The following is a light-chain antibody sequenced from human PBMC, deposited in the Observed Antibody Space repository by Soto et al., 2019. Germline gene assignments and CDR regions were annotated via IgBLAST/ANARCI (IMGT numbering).Light chain of an antibody. CDR2: LAS. V-gene: IGKV1-39*01. J-gene: IGKJ4*01. CDR1: QKIHNF. CDR3: QQTLSNPRT. Sequence: DIQMTQSPSPLSASLGDRVTVTCRASQKIHNFVSWYQQKPGQAPKLLIFLASTLESGVPSRFGGSGSGTDFTLTISDLQPEDVATYYCQQTLSNPRTFGGGNKVEI.